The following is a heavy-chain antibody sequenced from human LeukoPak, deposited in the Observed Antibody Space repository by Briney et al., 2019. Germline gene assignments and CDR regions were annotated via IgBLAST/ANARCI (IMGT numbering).Heavy chain of an antibody. CDR1: GYTFTSYG. D-gene: IGHD1-26*01. CDR2: IRDYNGNT. Sequence: ASVKVSCKASGYTFTSYGISWVRQASGQGLEWMGWIRDYNGNTNYAQKLQGRVTMTTDTSTSTAYMELSSLRSDDTAVYYCARVESGAIDYWGQGTLVTVSS. J-gene: IGHJ4*02. V-gene: IGHV1-18*01. CDR3: ARVESGAIDY.